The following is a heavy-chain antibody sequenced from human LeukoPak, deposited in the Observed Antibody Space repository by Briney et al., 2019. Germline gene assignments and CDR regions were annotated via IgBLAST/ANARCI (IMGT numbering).Heavy chain of an antibody. D-gene: IGHD6-19*01. J-gene: IGHJ4*02. Sequence: PGGSLRLSCAASGFTFSSYAMSWVRQAPGKGLEWVSAISGSGGSTYYADSVKGRFTISRDNSKNTLYLQMNSLRAEDTAVYYCAAGYSSGWYVRYFDYWGQGTLVTVSS. CDR3: AAGYSSGWYVRYFDY. CDR1: GFTFSSYA. V-gene: IGHV3-23*01. CDR2: ISGSGGST.